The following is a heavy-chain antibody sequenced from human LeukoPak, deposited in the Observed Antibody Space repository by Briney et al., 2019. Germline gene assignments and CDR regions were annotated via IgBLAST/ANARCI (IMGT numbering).Heavy chain of an antibody. CDR3: AKDRYYYGSGINWFDP. D-gene: IGHD3-10*01. J-gene: IGHJ5*02. CDR1: GFTFSSYA. Sequence: GGSLRLSCAASGFTFSSYAMSWVRQAPGKGLEWVSAISGSGGSTYYADSVNGRFTISRDNSKNTLYLQMNSLRAEDTAVYYCAKDRYYYGSGINWFDPWGQGTLVTVSS. CDR2: ISGSGGST. V-gene: IGHV3-23*01.